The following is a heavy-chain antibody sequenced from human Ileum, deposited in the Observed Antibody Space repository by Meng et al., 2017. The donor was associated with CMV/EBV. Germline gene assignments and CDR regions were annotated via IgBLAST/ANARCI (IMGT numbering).Heavy chain of an antibody. CDR3: ARDYSVHGWHKWFDP. Sequence: GGSITTSAYYWAWVRQAPGKGPEWIAGVFYSGTTYYNPSLKSRVTMSVDTSTNQFFLNLYSMTAADTAVYYCARDYSVHGWHKWFDPWGQGILVTVSS. CDR2: VFYSGTT. D-gene: IGHD5/OR15-5a*01. V-gene: IGHV4-39*07. CDR1: GGSITTSAYY. J-gene: IGHJ5*02.